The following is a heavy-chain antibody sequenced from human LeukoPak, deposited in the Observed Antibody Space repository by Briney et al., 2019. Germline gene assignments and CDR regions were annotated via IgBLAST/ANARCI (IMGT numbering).Heavy chain of an antibody. CDR3: ARGREKGYYGSGSSDY. CDR1: GFTFSSYA. D-gene: IGHD3-10*01. J-gene: IGHJ4*02. V-gene: IGHV3-23*01. CDR2: ISGSGGST. Sequence: GGSLRLSCAASGFTFSSYAMSWVRQAPGKGLDWVSAISGSGGSTYYADSVKGRFTISRDNSKNTLYLQMNSLRAEDTAVYYCARGREKGYYGSGSSDYWGQGTLVTVSS.